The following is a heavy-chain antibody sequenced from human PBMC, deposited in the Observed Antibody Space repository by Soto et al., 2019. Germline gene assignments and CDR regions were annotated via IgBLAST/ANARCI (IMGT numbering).Heavy chain of an antibody. CDR3: AHAGDFDLLSFDS. V-gene: IGHV2-5*02. CDR2: IYWDDDK. CDR1: GFSLTTTRMG. D-gene: IGHD3-9*01. Sequence: QITLKESGPPLVRPAQTLTLTCAFSGFSLTTTRMGVAWIRQPPGKALEWLALIYWDDDKRYSPSLKNRLTFSKDTSTNRVVLTITNISPDDTGTYFCAHAGDFDLLSFDSWGPVPLVTVSS. J-gene: IGHJ1*01.